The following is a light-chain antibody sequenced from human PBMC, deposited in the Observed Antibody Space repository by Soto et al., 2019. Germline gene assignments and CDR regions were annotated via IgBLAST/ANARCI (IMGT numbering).Light chain of an antibody. CDR3: QQYNSPANT. V-gene: IGKV1-5*01. CDR2: DAS. J-gene: IGKJ2*01. CDR1: QSISSW. Sequence: DIQMTQSPSTLSASVGDRVTITCRASQSISSWLAWYQQKPGKAPKLLIYDASSLESGLPPRFSGSGSGTEFTRTISSLQPDDFATYYCQQYNSPANTFGQGTKLEIK.